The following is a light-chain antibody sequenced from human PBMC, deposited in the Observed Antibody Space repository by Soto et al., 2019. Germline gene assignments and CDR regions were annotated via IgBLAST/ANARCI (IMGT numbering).Light chain of an antibody. CDR2: DAS. CDR3: QQYNSYPWT. V-gene: IGKV1-17*01. J-gene: IGKJ1*01. Sequence: DIQMTQSPSSLSASVGDRVTITCRASQGIRNDLGWYQQKPGKAPKLLIFDASSLQSGVPTRFSGSGSGTEFILTISSLQPDDFATYYCQQYNSYPWTFGQGTKVDIK. CDR1: QGIRND.